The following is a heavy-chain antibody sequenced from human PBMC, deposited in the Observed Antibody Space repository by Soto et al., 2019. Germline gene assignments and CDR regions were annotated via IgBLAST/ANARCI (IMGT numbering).Heavy chain of an antibody. Sequence: GGSLRLSCAASGFTFSTYAMAWVRQAPGKGLEWVSGVSASGLNTDYADPVKGRFYISRDNSKNTLYLQMNSLGAEDTAIYYCAREFRPTGSRYAFDIWGQGTMVTV. CDR1: GFTFSTYA. CDR2: VSASGLNT. V-gene: IGHV3-23*01. D-gene: IGHD1-26*01. J-gene: IGHJ3*02. CDR3: AREFRPTGSRYAFDI.